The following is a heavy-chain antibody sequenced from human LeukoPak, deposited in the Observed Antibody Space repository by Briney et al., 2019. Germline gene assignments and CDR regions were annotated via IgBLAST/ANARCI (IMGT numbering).Heavy chain of an antibody. Sequence: GSSVKVSCKASGGTFSSYAISWVRQAPGQGLEWMGGIIPIFGTANYAQKFQGRVTITADESTSTAYMDLRSLRSDDTAVYYCARGPWSSSFGELYFDYWGQGTLVTVSS. CDR3: ARGPWSSSFGELYFDY. J-gene: IGHJ4*02. V-gene: IGHV1-69*01. CDR1: GGTFSSYA. CDR2: IIPIFGTA. D-gene: IGHD3-10*01.